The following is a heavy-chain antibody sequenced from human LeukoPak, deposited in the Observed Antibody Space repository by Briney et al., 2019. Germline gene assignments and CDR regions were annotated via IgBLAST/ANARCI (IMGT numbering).Heavy chain of an antibody. Sequence: PSETLSLTCTVSGGSISSYYWSWIRQPPGKGLEWIGYIFYSGSTNFNPSLKSRVTISVDTSKNHFYLKLSSVTAADTAVYYCARHDSSGWKYYFDYWGQGTLVTVSS. J-gene: IGHJ4*02. V-gene: IGHV4-59*08. CDR3: ARHDSSGWKYYFDY. CDR1: GGSISSYY. CDR2: IFYSGST. D-gene: IGHD6-19*01.